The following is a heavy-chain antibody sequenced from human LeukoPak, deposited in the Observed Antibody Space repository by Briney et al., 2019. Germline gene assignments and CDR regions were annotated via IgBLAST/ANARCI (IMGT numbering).Heavy chain of an antibody. D-gene: IGHD6-13*01. CDR2: ISNSGGST. CDR1: GFTLSNCA. CDR3: TRQDPSSSGWYP. J-gene: IGHJ5*02. Sequence: GGSLRLSCAASGFTLSNCAMSWVRQAPGKGLEWVSAISNSGGSTYYADSVKGRFAISRDDSKNTLWLRMSSLRADDTAVYYCTRQDPSSSGWYPWGQGTLVTVSS. V-gene: IGHV3-23*01.